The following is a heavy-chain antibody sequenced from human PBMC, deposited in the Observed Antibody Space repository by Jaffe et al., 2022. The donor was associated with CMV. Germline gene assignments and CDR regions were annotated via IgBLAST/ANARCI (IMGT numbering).Heavy chain of an antibody. CDR3: ARVISYSSSWWVDY. D-gene: IGHD6-13*01. Sequence: EVQLVESGGGLVKPGGSLRLSCAASGFTFSSYTMNWVRQAPGKGLEWVSSISNSSNYIYYADSVKGRFTISRDSAKNSLYLQMNSLRAEDTAVYYCARVISYSSSWWVDYWGQGTLVTVSS. V-gene: IGHV3-21*01. CDR2: ISNSSNYI. J-gene: IGHJ4*02. CDR1: GFTFSSYT.